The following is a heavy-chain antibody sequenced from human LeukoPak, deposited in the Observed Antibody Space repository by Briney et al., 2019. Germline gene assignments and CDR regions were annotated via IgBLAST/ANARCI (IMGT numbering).Heavy chain of an antibody. V-gene: IGHV3-23*01. CDR1: GFTFSSYA. CDR3: AKIYGDYSYFDY. CDR2: ISGSGGGT. D-gene: IGHD4-17*01. J-gene: IGHJ4*02. Sequence: PGGSLRLSCAASGFTFSSYAMSWVRQAPGKGLEWVSAISGSGGGTYYADSVKGRFTISRDNSKNTLYLQMNTLRAEDTAVSYCAKIYGDYSYFDYWGQGTLVTVSS.